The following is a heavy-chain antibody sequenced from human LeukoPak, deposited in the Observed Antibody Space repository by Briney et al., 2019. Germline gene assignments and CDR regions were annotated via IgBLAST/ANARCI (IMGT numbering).Heavy chain of an antibody. CDR2: ISGSGSST. J-gene: IGHJ4*02. CDR3: AKDLRGIAAAVAFDY. D-gene: IGHD6-13*01. CDR1: GFTFSTYA. V-gene: IGHV3-23*01. Sequence: TGGSLRLSCSASGFTFSTYAMSWVRQAPGKGLEWVSVISGSGSSTYYADSVKGRFTISRDNSKNTLYLRMNSLRAEDTAVYYCAKDLRGIAAAVAFDYWGQGTLVTVSS.